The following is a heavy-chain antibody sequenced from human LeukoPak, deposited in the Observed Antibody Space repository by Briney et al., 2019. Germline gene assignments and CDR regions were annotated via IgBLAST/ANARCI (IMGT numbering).Heavy chain of an antibody. J-gene: IGHJ4*02. D-gene: IGHD1-26*01. CDR3: ARVGVLRMFDY. CDR2: IYGGGST. CDR1: GFTVSSNY. V-gene: IGHV3-66*02. Sequence: GGSLRLSCAASGFTVSSNYMSWVRQAPGKGLEWVSVIYGGGSTYYADSVKGRFTIPRDNSKNTLYLQMNSLRAEDTAVYYCARVGVLRMFDYWGQGPLVTVSS.